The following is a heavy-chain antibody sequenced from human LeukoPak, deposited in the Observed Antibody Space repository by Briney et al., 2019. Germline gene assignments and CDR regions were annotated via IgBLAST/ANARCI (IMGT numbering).Heavy chain of an antibody. CDR3: ARGYQVSSGYYGMDV. Sequence: SETLSLTCAVSGGSISNINWWSWVRQPPGKGLEWIGEIYHSGTTNYNPSLKSRVTMSVDKSKNQFSLKMDSVTAADTAVYYCARGYQVSSGYYGMDVWGKGTTVTVSS. J-gene: IGHJ6*04. V-gene: IGHV4-4*02. D-gene: IGHD2-2*01. CDR2: IYHSGTT. CDR1: GGSISNINW.